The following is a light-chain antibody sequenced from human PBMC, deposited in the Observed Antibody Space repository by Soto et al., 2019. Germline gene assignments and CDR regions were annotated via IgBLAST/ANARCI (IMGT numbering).Light chain of an antibody. CDR1: QSVSSN. CDR2: GAS. V-gene: IGKV3-15*01. Sequence: EIVMTQSPATLSVSPGERATLSCRASQSVSSNLAWYQQKPGQAPRLLIYGASTRATGIPARFSGSGSGTEFTITISSLQSEDFAVYYCQQYNNWPPVFGPGTKVDIK. J-gene: IGKJ3*01. CDR3: QQYNNWPPV.